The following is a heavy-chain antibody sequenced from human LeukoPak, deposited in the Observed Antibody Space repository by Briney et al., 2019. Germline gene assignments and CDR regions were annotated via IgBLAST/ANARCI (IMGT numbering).Heavy chain of an antibody. CDR1: GFTFSSYA. D-gene: IGHD6-19*01. J-gene: IGHJ3*02. CDR2: ISGSGGST. CDR3: AKVKWSGYSSGWTITDAFDI. Sequence: GGSLRLSCAASGFTFSSYAMSWVRQAPGKGLEWVSGISGSGGSTYYADSVKGRFTISRDNSKNTLYLQMNSLRVEDTAVYYCAKVKWSGYSSGWTITDAFDIWGQGTMVTVSS. V-gene: IGHV3-23*01.